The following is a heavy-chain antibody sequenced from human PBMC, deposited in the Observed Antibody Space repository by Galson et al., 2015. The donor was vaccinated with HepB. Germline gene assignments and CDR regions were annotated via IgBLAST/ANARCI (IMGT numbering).Heavy chain of an antibody. Sequence: SLRLSCAASGFTFDDYAMHWVRQAPGKGLEWVSGISCNSGSIGYADSVKGRFTISRYNAKNSLSLQMNSLRAEDTALYYCAKDMARGGFDYWGQGTLVTVSS. J-gene: IGHJ4*02. D-gene: IGHD3-10*01. CDR1: GFTFDDYA. V-gene: IGHV3-9*01. CDR3: AKDMARGGFDY. CDR2: ISCNSGSI.